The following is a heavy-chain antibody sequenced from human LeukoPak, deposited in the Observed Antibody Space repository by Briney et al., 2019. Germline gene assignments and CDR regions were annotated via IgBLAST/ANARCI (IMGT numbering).Heavy chain of an antibody. V-gene: IGHV6-1*01. D-gene: IGHD6-19*01. CDR1: GDSISSNSAA. CDR2: TYYRSKWYN. J-gene: IGHJ4*02. Sequence: SQTPSLTCSISGDSISSNSAAWNWIRQSPSRSLEWLGKTYYRSKWYNDYAVSVKSRITINPDTSKNQFSLQLNSVTPEDTAVYYCARTGYSSGWYEEKPFDYWGQGTLVTVSS. CDR3: ARTGYSSGWYEEKPFDY.